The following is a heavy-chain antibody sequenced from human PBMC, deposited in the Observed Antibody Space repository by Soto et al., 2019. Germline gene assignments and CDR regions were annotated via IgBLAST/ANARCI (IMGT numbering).Heavy chain of an antibody. D-gene: IGHD3-10*01. V-gene: IGHV1-69*12. CDR2: IIPIFGTA. Sequence: QVQLVQSGAEVKKPGSSVKVSCKASGGTFSSYAISWVRQAPGQGLEWMGGIIPIFGTANYAQKFQGRVTXXAXEXTSTAYMELSSLRSEDTAVYYCARPTPMVRDYGMDVWGQGTTVTVSS. J-gene: IGHJ6*02. CDR3: ARPTPMVRDYGMDV. CDR1: GGTFSSYA.